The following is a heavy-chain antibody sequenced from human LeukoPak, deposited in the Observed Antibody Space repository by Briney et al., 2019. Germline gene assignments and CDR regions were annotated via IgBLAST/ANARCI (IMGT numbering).Heavy chain of an antibody. CDR1: GFIFSTCS. CDR2: ISSSSSYI. CDR3: ARGSFPGEADTAMVVYFDY. V-gene: IGHV3-21*01. Sequence: GGSLRLSCAASGFIFSTCSMNWVREAPGKGLEWVSSISSSSSYIYNADSVRGRFTISRDNAKNSLYLQMNSLRAEDTAVYYCARGSFPGEADTAMVVYFDYWGQGTLVTVSS. D-gene: IGHD5-18*01. J-gene: IGHJ4*02.